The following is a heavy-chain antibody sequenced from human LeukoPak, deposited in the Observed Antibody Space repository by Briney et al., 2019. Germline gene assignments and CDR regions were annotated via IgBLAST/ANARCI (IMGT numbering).Heavy chain of an antibody. D-gene: IGHD3-16*02. CDR2: IYPGDSDT. CDR1: GYSFTSYW. V-gene: IGHV5-51*01. Sequence: KDGESLKISCKGSGYSFTSYWIGWVRQMPGKGLEWMGIIYPGDSDTRYSPSFQGQVTISADKSISTAYLQWSSLKASDTAMYYCAMLSVGVGELSWGFDYWGQGTLVTVSS. CDR3: AMLSVGVGELSWGFDY. J-gene: IGHJ4*02.